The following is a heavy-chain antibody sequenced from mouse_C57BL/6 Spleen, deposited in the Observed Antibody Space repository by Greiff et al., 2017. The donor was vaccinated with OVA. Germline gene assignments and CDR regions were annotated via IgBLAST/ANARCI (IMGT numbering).Heavy chain of an antibody. Sequence: VHVKQSGAELVKPGASVKLSCTASGFNIKDYYMHWVKQRTEQGLEWIGRIDPEDGETNYAPKFQGKATITADTSSNTAYLQLSSLTSEDTAVYYCARGDCDYDGEAWFAYWGQGTLVTVSA. V-gene: IGHV14-2*01. D-gene: IGHD2-4*01. CDR1: GFNIKDYY. J-gene: IGHJ3*01. CDR2: IDPEDGET. CDR3: ARGDCDYDGEAWFAY.